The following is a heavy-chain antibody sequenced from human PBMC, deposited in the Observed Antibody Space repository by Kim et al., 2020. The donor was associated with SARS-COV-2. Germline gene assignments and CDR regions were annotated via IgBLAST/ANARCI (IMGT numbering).Heavy chain of an antibody. D-gene: IGHD3-3*01. J-gene: IGHJ6*02. CDR2: ISSSSSYT. CDR3: ARDTTYDFWSGYSEGMDV. Sequence: GGSLRLSCAASGFTFSDYYMSWIRQAPGKGLEWVSYISSSSSYTNYADSVKGRFTISRDNAKNSLYLQMNSLRAEDTAVYYCARDTTYDFWSGYSEGMDVWGQGTTVTVSS. V-gene: IGHV3-11*05. CDR1: GFTFSDYY.